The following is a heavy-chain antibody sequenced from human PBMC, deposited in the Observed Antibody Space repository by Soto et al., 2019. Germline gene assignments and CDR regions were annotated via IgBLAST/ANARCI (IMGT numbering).Heavy chain of an antibody. CDR1: GYTFTDYY. Sequence: ASVKVSCKVSGYTFTDYYMHWVQQAPGKGLEWMGLVDPEDGETIYAEKFQGRVTITADTSTDTAYMELSSLRSEDTAVYYCATDPLLYGKRKYSGYTDYWGQGTLVTVSS. V-gene: IGHV1-69-2*01. J-gene: IGHJ4*02. D-gene: IGHD5-12*01. CDR2: VDPEDGET. CDR3: ATDPLLYGKRKYSGYTDY.